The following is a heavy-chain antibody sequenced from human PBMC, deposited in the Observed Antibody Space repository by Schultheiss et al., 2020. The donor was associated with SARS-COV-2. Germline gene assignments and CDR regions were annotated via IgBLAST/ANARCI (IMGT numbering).Heavy chain of an antibody. CDR1: GGSISSYY. Sequence: SETLSLTCTVSGGSISSYYWSWIRQPPGKGLEWIGYIYYSGSTNYNPSLKSRVTISLDTSKNQFSLKLSSVTAADTAVYYCARLGSYGTQFDYWGQGTLVTVSS. CDR2: IYYSGST. J-gene: IGHJ4*02. D-gene: IGHD5-18*01. V-gene: IGHV4-59*08. CDR3: ARLGSYGTQFDY.